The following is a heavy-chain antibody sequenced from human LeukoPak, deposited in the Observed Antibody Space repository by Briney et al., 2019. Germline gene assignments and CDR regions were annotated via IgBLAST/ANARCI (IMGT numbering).Heavy chain of an antibody. CDR3: ARVGFGYSSFRGSPGTYYFDF. CDR1: GFTFSSYG. CDR2: IRYDGSNK. V-gene: IGHV3-30*02. Sequence: GGSLRLSCAASGFTFSSYGMHWVRQAPGKGLEWVAFIRYDGSNKYYADSVKGRFTISRDNSKNTLYLQMNSLRAEDTAVYYCARVGFGYSSFRGSPGTYYFDFWGQGTLVTVSS. D-gene: IGHD6-19*01. J-gene: IGHJ4*02.